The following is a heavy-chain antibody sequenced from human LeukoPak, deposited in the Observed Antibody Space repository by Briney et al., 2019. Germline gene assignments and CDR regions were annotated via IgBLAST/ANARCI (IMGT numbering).Heavy chain of an antibody. V-gene: IGHV3-7*01. CDR1: GFMFSDYW. CDR2: IKHDGSEK. D-gene: IGHD3-16*01. CDR3: ARGGAFDYYYYYDMDV. Sequence: GGSLRLSCAASGFMFSDYWMSWVRQAPGKGLEWVANIKHDGSEKYYVDSVRGRFTISRDNAKNSLYLQVDSLRVEDTAVYYCARGGAFDYYYYYDMDVWGKGTTVTISS. J-gene: IGHJ6*03.